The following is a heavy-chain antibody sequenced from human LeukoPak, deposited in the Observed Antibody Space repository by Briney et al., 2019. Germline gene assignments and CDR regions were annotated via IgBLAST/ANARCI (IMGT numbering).Heavy chain of an antibody. D-gene: IGHD4-23*01. CDR3: AREAQGGRWPEGIDP. J-gene: IGHJ5*02. Sequence: ASVKVSCKASGYTFTSYDINWVRQSTGQGLEWMGWMNPNSGNTGYAQKFQGRVTMTRNTSISTAYMELSSLRSEDTAVYYCAREAQGGRWPEGIDPWGQGTLVTVSS. CDR2: MNPNSGNT. V-gene: IGHV1-8*01. CDR1: GYTFTSYD.